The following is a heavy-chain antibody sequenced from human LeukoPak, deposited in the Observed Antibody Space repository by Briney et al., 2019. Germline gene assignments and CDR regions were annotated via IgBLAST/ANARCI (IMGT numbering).Heavy chain of an antibody. CDR3: ARESYGSGSAMPFYYYYYGMDV. Sequence: GGSLRLSCAASGFTVSSNYMSWVRQAPGKGLEWVSVIYSGGSTYYADSVKGRFTISRDNSKNTPYLQMNSLRAEDTAVYYCARESYGSGSAMPFYYYYYGMDVWGKGTTVTVSS. J-gene: IGHJ6*04. D-gene: IGHD3-10*01. CDR2: IYSGGST. V-gene: IGHV3-53*01. CDR1: GFTVSSNY.